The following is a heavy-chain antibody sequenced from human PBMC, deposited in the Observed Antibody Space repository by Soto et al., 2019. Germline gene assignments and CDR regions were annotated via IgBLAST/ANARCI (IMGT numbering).Heavy chain of an antibody. Sequence: ASVKVSCKVSGYTLTELSMHWVRQAPGKGLEWMGGFDPEDGETIYAQKFQGRVTMTEDTSTDTAYMELSSLRSEDTAVYYCATGLTTVTTGAALRLLPTGYYWGQGTLVTVSS. CDR3: ATGLTTVTTGAALRLLPTGYY. V-gene: IGHV1-24*01. D-gene: IGHD4-17*01. CDR1: GYTLTELS. J-gene: IGHJ4*02. CDR2: FDPEDGET.